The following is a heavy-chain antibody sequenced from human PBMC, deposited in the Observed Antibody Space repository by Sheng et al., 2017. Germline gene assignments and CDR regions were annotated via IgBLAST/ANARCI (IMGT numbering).Heavy chain of an antibody. CDR2: IYYSGST. V-gene: IGHV4-59*01. J-gene: IGHJ3*02. CDR3: ARECRYCSSTLYAFDI. D-gene: IGHD2-2*01. CDR1: GGSISSYY. Sequence: QVQLQESGPGLVKPSETLSLTCTVSGGSISSYYWSWIRQPPGKGLEWIGYIYYSGSTNYNPSLKSRVTISVDTSKNQFSLKLSSVTAADTAVYYCARECRYCSSTLYAFDIWGQGTMVTVSS.